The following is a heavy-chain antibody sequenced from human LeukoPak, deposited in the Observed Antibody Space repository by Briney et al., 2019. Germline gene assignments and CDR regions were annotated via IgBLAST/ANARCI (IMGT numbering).Heavy chain of an antibody. J-gene: IGHJ4*02. V-gene: IGHV4-34*01. CDR1: GGSFSGYY. Sequence: SSETLSLTCAVYGGSFSGYYWSWIRQPPGKGLEWIGEINHSGSTNYNPSLKSRVTISVDTSKNQFSLKLSSVTAADTAVYYCARRPQYCTNGVCSFAYWGQGTLVTVSS. CDR3: ARRPQYCTNGVCSFAY. D-gene: IGHD2-8*01. CDR2: INHSGST.